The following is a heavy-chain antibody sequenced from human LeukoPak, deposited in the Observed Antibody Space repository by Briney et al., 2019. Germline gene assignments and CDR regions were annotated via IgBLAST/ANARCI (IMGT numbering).Heavy chain of an antibody. J-gene: IGHJ4*02. Sequence: PSETLSLTCTVSGGSFSSYYWSWIRQPAGKGLEWIGRIYTSGSTNYNPSLKSRVTMSVDTSKNQFSLKLSSVTAADTAVYYCAGSGYSGYDCDFDYWGQGTLVTVSS. D-gene: IGHD5-12*01. CDR2: IYTSGST. CDR3: AGSGYSGYDCDFDY. CDR1: GGSFSSYY. V-gene: IGHV4-4*07.